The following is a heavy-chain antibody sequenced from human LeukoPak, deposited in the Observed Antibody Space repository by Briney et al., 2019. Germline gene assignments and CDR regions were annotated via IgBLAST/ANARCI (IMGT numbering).Heavy chain of an antibody. J-gene: IGHJ3*02. CDR2: ISGSGGST. CDR1: GFTFSSYA. D-gene: IGHD3-22*01. CDR3: AKDSRLTMIVVVTADAFDI. Sequence: GGSLRLSCAASGFTFSSYAMSWVRQAPGKGLEWVSAISGSGGSTYYADSVKGRFTISRDNSKNTLYLQMNSLGAEDTAVYYCAKDSRLTMIVVVTADAFDIWGQGTMVTVSS. V-gene: IGHV3-23*01.